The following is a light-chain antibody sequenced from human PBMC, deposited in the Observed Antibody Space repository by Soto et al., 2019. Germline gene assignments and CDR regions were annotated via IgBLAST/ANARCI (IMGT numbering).Light chain of an antibody. Sequence: QSALTQPASVSGSPGQSVTISCTGTSSDVGGYNYDSCYQQHPGQAPTLMIYDVSNRPSGVSTRFSGSKSSNPASQTISGIQDEDEADYYCSSSTSSSSLVVFGGGTKVTVL. J-gene: IGLJ2*01. V-gene: IGLV2-14*01. CDR3: SSSTSSSSLVV. CDR1: SSDVGGYNY. CDR2: DVS.